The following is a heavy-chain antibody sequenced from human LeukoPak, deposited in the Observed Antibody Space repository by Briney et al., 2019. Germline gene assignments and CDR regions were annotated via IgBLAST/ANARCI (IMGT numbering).Heavy chain of an antibody. V-gene: IGHV3-66*02. CDR1: GFTVSSND. D-gene: IGHD6-13*01. Sequence: WGSLRLSCAAPGFTVSSNDLSWVRQAPGKGLAWVSVIYSGGSTYYADSVKGRFTISRDNSKNTQYLQMNSLRAEDTAVYYCARGLDGSSWFAPFDYWGQGTLVTVSS. CDR2: IYSGGST. CDR3: ARGLDGSSWFAPFDY. J-gene: IGHJ4*02.